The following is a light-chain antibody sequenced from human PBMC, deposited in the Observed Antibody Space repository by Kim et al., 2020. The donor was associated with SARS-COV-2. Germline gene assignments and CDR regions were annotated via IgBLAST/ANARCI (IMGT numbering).Light chain of an antibody. V-gene: IGKV1-5*01. CDR2: DAS. CDR3: QQYNAYRT. CDR1: QSITGW. J-gene: IGKJ1*01. Sequence: GDRVTITCRASQSITGWLALYQQKPGKAPQLLIYDASNLESGVPSRFSGSGSGTEFTLTISSLQPDDFATYYCQQYNAYRTFGQGTKVDIK.